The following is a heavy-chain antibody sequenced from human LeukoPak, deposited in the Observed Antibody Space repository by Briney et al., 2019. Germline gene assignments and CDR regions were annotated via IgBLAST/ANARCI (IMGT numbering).Heavy chain of an antibody. CDR1: GFTLSGND. Sequence: GGSLRLSCAASGFTLSGNDMSWVRQAPGRGLEWVSGVGGDDRTHYADSVRGRFTISRDNSMNTVSLDMNRLRVEDTALYYCAKDLSWWAAADHWGQGALVTVAS. J-gene: IGHJ1*01. V-gene: IGHV3-23*01. D-gene: IGHD2-15*01. CDR2: VGGDDRT. CDR3: AKDLSWWAAADH.